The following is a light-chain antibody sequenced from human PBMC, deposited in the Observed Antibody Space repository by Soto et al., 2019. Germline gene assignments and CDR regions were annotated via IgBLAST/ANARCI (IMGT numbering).Light chain of an antibody. CDR1: QSVCSSY. CDR3: QQYGSA. CDR2: GAS. Sequence: EIVLTQSPGTLSLSPGERATLSCRASQSVCSSYLAWYQQKPGQAPRLLIYGASSRATGIPDRFSGSGSGTDFTLTISRLEPEDFAVYYCQQYGSAFGQGTKVEIK. V-gene: IGKV3-20*01. J-gene: IGKJ1*01.